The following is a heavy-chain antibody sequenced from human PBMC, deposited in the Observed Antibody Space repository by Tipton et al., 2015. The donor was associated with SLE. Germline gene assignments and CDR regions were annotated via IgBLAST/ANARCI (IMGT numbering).Heavy chain of an antibody. D-gene: IGHD7-27*01. V-gene: IGHV4-38-2*01. Sequence: TLSLTCAVSGYSISSGYYWGWIRQPPGKGLEWIGSIYHSGSTYYNPSLKSRVTISVDTSKNQFSLKLSSVTAADTAVYYCARANWGSGWFDPWGQGTLVTVSS. J-gene: IGHJ5*02. CDR1: GYSISSGYY. CDR2: IYHSGST. CDR3: ARANWGSGWFDP.